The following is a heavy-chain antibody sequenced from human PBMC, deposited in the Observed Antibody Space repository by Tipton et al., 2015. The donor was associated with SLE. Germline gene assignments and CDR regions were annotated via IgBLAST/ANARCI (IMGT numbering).Heavy chain of an antibody. CDR2: INPTSGGT. J-gene: IGHJ1*01. V-gene: IGHV1-2*06. Sequence: QSGAEVKKPGASVKVSCKASGYTFTGYYMHWVRQAPGQGLERMGRINPTSGGTNYAQKFQGRVTMTRDTSISTAYMDLSRLRSDDTAVYYCPRAPHWGEFSCKSWGRGPLFPVSS. CDR3: PRAPHWGEFSCKS. D-gene: IGHD3-16*02. CDR1: GYTFTGYY.